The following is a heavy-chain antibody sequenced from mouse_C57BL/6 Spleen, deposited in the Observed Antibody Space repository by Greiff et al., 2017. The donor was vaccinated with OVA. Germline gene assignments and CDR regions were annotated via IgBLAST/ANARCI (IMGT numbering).Heavy chain of an antibody. CDR2: IWPGGGT. CDR1: GFSLTSYA. V-gene: IGHV2-9-1*01. D-gene: IGHD3-3*01. J-gene: IGHJ2*01. CDR3: ARNTLGYFDY. Sequence: VQLQQSGPGLVAPSQSLSITCTVSGFSLTSYAISWVRQPPGKGLEWLGVIWPGGGTNYNSALKSRLSISKDNSKSQVFLKMNSLQTDDTARYYCARNTLGYFDYWGQGTTLTVSS.